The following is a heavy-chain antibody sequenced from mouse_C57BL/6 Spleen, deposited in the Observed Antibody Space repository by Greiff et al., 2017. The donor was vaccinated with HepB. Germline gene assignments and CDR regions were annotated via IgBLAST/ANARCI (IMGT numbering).Heavy chain of an antibody. J-gene: IGHJ4*01. V-gene: IGHV7-1*01. CDR2: SRNKANDYTT. CDR1: GFTFSDFY. Sequence: DVMLVESGGGLVQSGRSLRLSCATSGFTFSDFYMEWVRQAPGKGLEWIAASRNKANDYTTEYSASVKGRFIVSRDTSQSILYLQMNALRAEDTAIYYCARDAGSSGYDYAMDYWGQGTSVTVSS. D-gene: IGHD3-2*02. CDR3: ARDAGSSGYDYAMDY.